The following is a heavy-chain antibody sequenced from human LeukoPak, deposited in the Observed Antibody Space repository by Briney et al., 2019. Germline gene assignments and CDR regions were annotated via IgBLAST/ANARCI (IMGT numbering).Heavy chain of an antibody. CDR1: GFTVSNNY. Sequence: GGSLRLSCAASGFTVSNNYMSWVRQAPGKXLEWVSLIYSGGSTHYTASVKGRFNISRDNSKNTLYLQMNSLRAEDTAVYYCARGLYSSGYYYDAFDIWGQGTMVTVSS. V-gene: IGHV3-66*01. CDR2: IYSGGST. CDR3: ARGLYSSGYYYDAFDI. J-gene: IGHJ3*02. D-gene: IGHD3-22*01.